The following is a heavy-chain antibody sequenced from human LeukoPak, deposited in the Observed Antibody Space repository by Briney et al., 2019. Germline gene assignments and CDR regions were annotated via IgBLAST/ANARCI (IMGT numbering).Heavy chain of an antibody. J-gene: IGHJ2*01. V-gene: IGHV4-39*01. CDR2: INYSGST. D-gene: IGHD2-2*01. CDR1: GDSITSSSYY. CDR3: ASQGSTSLTYFDL. Sequence: SETLSLTCTVSGDSITSSSYYWGWIRQPPGKGPEWIGSINYSGSTHYNPSLKSRVTISVDTSRNQSSLRLSSVTAADTAVYYCASQGSTSLTYFDLWGRGTLVTVSS.